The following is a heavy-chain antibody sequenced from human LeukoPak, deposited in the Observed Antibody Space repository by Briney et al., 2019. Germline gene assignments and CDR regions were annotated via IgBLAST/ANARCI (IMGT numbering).Heavy chain of an antibody. J-gene: IGHJ4*02. CDR1: GDTLTELS. CDR2: FVPEDGET. CDR3: ATLPRGHLFDS. D-gene: IGHD3-10*01. Sequence: ASVKVSCKLSGDTLTELSMHWGRQSPGKGIEWMGGFVPEDGETIYAQKFQGRVTMTEDTSTDTAYMELSSLRSDDTAVYFCATLPRGHLFDSWGQGTLVTVSS. V-gene: IGHV1-24*01.